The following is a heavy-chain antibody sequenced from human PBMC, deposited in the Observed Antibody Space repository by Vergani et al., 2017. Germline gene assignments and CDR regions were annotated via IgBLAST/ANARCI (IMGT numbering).Heavy chain of an antibody. V-gene: IGHV3-23*01. J-gene: IGHJ3*02. Sequence: EVQLLESGGGLVQPGGSLRLSCAASGFTFSSYAMSWVRQAPGKGLEWVSAISGSGGSSYYADSVKGRFTISRDTSKNTLYLQMNSLRAEDTAVYYCAKDISVYYDSSGYYIVDAFDIWGQGTMVTVSS. CDR1: GFTFSSYA. CDR2: ISGSGGSS. D-gene: IGHD3-22*01. CDR3: AKDISVYYDSSGYYIVDAFDI.